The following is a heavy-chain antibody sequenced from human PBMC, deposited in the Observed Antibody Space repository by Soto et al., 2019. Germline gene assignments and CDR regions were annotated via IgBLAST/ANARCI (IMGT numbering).Heavy chain of an antibody. V-gene: IGHV3-33*01. CDR2: IWYDGSNK. Sequence: QVQLVESGGGVVQPGRSLRLSCAASGFTFSSYGMHWVRQAPGKGLEWVAVIWYDGSNKYYADSVKGRFTISRDNSKNTLYLQMNCLRAEDTAVYYCARSLDSVQLWGLDYWGQGTLVTVSS. D-gene: IGHD5-18*01. J-gene: IGHJ4*02. CDR1: GFTFSSYG. CDR3: ARSLDSVQLWGLDY.